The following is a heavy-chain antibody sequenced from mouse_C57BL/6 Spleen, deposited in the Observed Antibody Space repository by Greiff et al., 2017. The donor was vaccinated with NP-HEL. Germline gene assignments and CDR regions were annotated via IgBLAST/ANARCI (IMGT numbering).Heavy chain of an antibody. CDR2: IDPSDSYT. Sequence: QVQLQQSGAELVRPGTSVKLSCKASGYTFTSYWMHWVKQRPGQGLEWIGVIDPSDSYTNYNQKFKGKATLTVDTSSSTAYMQLSSLTSEDSAVYYCARKYPNAMDYWGQGTSVTVSS. J-gene: IGHJ4*01. CDR1: GYTFTSYW. D-gene: IGHD5-1*01. CDR3: ARKYPNAMDY. V-gene: IGHV1-59*01.